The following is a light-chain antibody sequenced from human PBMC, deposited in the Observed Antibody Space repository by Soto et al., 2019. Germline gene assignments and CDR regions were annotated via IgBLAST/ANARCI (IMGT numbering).Light chain of an antibody. CDR2: EAS. J-gene: IGKJ5*01. Sequence: DIQMTQCPSSLSASVGNRVTLTRRASQSSSTYVTWYQKKPGKAPNLLIDEASRLQRGGPSRFSGSGGGTDFTLSSSSVQPEDFATYLCQQSSMDPSTFGPGTRLEIK. V-gene: IGKV1-39*01. CDR1: QSSSTY. CDR3: QQSSMDPST.